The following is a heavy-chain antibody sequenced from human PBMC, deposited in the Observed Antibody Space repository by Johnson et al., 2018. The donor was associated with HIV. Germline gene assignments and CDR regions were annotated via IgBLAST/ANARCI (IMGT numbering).Heavy chain of an antibody. CDR1: GFTVSSNY. CDR2: ISFDGSKE. CDR3: AKDMSSSWYRGAFDI. V-gene: IGHV3-30*18. J-gene: IGHJ3*02. Sequence: QVQLVESGGGLIQPGGSLRLSCAASGFTVSSNYMSWVRQAPGKGLEWVAVISFDGSKEYYADSVKGRFTISRDNSKNTLYLQMNSLRAEDTALYYCAKDMSSSWYRGAFDIWGQGTMVTVSS. D-gene: IGHD6-13*01.